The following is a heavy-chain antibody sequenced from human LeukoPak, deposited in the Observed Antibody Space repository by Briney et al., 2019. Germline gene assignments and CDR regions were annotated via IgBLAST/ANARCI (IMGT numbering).Heavy chain of an antibody. V-gene: IGHV4-39*02. J-gene: IGHJ3*01. D-gene: IGHD4-17*01. CDR3: ARLYGDFETPAFDF. Sequence: PSETLSLTCTVSGGSISSRSYYWGWIRQPPGEGLEWIGSVYYSGSTYYNPSLKSRVTISVDTSKSHFSLNLNSVTAADTAVYYCARLYGDFETPAFDFWGQGTMVSVSS. CDR1: GGSISSRSYY. CDR2: VYYSGST.